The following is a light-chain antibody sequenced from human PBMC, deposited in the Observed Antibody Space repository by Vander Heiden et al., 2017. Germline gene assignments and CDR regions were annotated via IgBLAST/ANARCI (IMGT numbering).Light chain of an antibody. CDR2: GAT. Sequence: ELVLTPSPGTLSLSPGERATLSCRASQSVSSNYLAWYQQKPGQAPRLVMYGATGRATGIPDRFSGSGSGTDFTLTISRLEPEDFAVYFCQQYGSSPRTFGQGTKVEI. V-gene: IGKV3-20*01. CDR1: QSVSSNY. J-gene: IGKJ1*01. CDR3: QQYGSSPRT.